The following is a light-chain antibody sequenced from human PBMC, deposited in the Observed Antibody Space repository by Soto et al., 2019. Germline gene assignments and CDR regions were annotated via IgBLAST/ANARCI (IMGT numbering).Light chain of an antibody. Sequence: DIVMTQSPASLAVSLGGRATINCKSSQNVLYSSNNKNYLAWYQQKPGQPPKLLIYWASTRGSGVPDRFSGSGSGTDFTLTISSLQAEDVAVYYCQQYYSTPRTFGQGTKVEIK. CDR3: QQYYSTPRT. CDR2: WAS. V-gene: IGKV4-1*01. J-gene: IGKJ1*01. CDR1: QNVLYSSNNKNY.